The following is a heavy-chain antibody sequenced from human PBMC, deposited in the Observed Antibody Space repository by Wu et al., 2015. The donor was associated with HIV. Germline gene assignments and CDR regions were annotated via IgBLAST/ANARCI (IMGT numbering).Heavy chain of an antibody. CDR3: ASHHERRELLPFDY. CDR2: IIPIFGTA. CDR1: GGTFSSYA. Sequence: QVQLVQSGAEVKKPGSSVKVSCKASGGTFSSYAISWVRQAPGQGLEWMGGIIPIFGTANYAQKFQGRVTITTDESTSTAYMELSSLRSEDTAVYYCASHHERRELLPFDYWARERWSPSPQ. J-gene: IGHJ4*02. V-gene: IGHV1-69*05. D-gene: IGHD1-26*01.